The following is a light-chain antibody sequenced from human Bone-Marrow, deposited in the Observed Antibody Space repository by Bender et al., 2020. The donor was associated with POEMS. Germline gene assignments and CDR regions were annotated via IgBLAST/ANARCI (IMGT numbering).Light chain of an antibody. J-gene: IGLJ3*02. CDR1: SSNIGAHA. Sequence: QSVLTQPPSASGTPGQRVTISCSGGSSNIGAHAVNWYQHLPGTAPKLLIYSSHRRPSEVPDRFSGSRSGTSASLAIGGLQSEDEADYYCAVWDDSLNGWVFGGGTKVTVL. CDR3: AVWDDSLNGWV. CDR2: SSH. V-gene: IGLV1-44*01.